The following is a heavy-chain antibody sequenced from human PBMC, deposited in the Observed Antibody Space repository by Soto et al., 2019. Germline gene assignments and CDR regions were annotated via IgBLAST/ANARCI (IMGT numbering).Heavy chain of an antibody. CDR1: GTISSSYT. V-gene: IGHV1-69*08. J-gene: IGHJ6*02. CDR2: IIPILGET. Sequence: QVQLVQSGAEVKKPGSSVRVSCKASGTISSSYTISWVRQAPGQGLEWMGRIIPILGETNSAQKFQGRVTLTADKSTNTAYMQLNSLRLEDTAVYYCARGLGGRMDDWGQGTTVTLSS. CDR3: ARGLGGRMDD. D-gene: IGHD3-16*01.